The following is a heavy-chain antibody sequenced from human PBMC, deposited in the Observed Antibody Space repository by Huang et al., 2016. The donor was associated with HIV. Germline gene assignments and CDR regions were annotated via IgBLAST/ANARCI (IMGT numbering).Heavy chain of an antibody. D-gene: IGHD2-2*01. CDR3: ARQGVGDFVVEPTGLGAFDI. J-gene: IGHJ3*02. CDR1: GYTFNGYW. Sequence: EVQLVQSGAVVKKPGESLKISCKGSGYTFNGYWIGWVRQMPVKGLEWMGIIYPGDSDTTDSPSFQGQVTISADKSISTAYLQWSGLKASDTAMYYCARQGVGDFVVEPTGLGAFDIWGQGTMVTVSS. V-gene: IGHV5-51*01. CDR2: IYPGDSDT.